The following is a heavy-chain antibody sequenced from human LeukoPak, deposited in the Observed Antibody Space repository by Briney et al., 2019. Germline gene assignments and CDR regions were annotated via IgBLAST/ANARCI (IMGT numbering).Heavy chain of an antibody. V-gene: IGHV4-59*12. J-gene: IGHJ4*02. CDR2: IYYSGYT. CDR3: ARDRYYYDSSGSPYFDY. CDR1: GGSISSYY. D-gene: IGHD3-22*01. Sequence: SETLSLTCTVSGGSISSYYWSWIRQPPGKGLKWIGNIYYSGYTTYSPSLRSRVTISVDTSKNQFSLKLSSVTAADTAVYYCARDRYYYDSSGSPYFDYWGQGTLVTVSS.